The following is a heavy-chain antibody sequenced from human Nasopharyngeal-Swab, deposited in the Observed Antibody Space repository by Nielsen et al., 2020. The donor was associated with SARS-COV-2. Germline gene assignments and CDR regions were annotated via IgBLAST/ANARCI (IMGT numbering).Heavy chain of an antibody. CDR1: GFTFSSYG. D-gene: IGHD3-3*01. CDR3: AKAVTYYDFWSGPDV. Sequence: GGSLRLSFAASGFTFSSYGMHWVRQAPGKGLEWVAVIWYDGSNKYYADSVKGRFTISRDNSKNTLYLQMNSLRAEDTALYYCAKAVTYYDFWSGPDVWGQGTLVTVSS. V-gene: IGHV3-30*02. CDR2: IWYDGSNK. J-gene: IGHJ4*02.